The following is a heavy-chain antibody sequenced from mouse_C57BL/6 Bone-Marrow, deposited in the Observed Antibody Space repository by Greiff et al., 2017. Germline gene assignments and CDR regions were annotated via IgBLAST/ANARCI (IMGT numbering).Heavy chain of an antibody. J-gene: IGHJ1*03. CDR3: ARFEDYYGSYWYFDV. D-gene: IGHD1-1*01. CDR1: GYTFTDYY. CDR2: IYPGSGNT. V-gene: IGHV1-76*01. Sequence: QVHVKQSGAELVRPGASVKLSCKASGYTFTDYYINWVKQRPGQGLEWIARIYPGSGNTYYNEKFKGKATLTAEKSSSTAYMQLSSLTSEDSAVYFCARFEDYYGSYWYFDVWGTGTTVTVSS.